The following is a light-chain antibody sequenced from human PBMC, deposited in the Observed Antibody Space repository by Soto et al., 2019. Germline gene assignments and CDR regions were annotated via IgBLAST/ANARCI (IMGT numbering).Light chain of an antibody. CDR1: QSLLNSDGKTY. J-gene: IGKJ3*01. V-gene: IGKV2D-29*01. Sequence: IVMTQSPLSLSVTPGQPASISCKTSQSLLNSDGKTYLSWFLQKPGQPPQLLISEVFNRFSGVPERVSGSGSGTDFTLKISRVEAEYVGVYYCMQSTQFPFIFGPGTKVEIK. CDR3: MQSTQFPFI. CDR2: EVF.